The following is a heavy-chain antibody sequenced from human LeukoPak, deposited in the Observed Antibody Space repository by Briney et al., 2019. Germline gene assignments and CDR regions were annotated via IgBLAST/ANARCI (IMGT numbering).Heavy chain of an antibody. CDR2: IKQDGTEK. D-gene: IGHD6-6*01. CDR3: ARDVRPDY. J-gene: IGHJ4*02. CDR1: GFTFSSYW. V-gene: IGHV3-7*04. Sequence: GGSLRLSCAASGFTFSSYWLSWVRQAPGEGLEWVSNIKQDGTEKYYMDSVKGRFSISRDNAKNSLYLQMNALRAEDTAVYYCARDVRPDYWGQGTLVTVST.